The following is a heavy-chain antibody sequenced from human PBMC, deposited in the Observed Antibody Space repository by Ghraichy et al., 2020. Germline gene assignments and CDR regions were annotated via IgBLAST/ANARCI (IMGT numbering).Heavy chain of an antibody. CDR2: ISGSGGST. Sequence: LSLTCAASGFTFSSYAMSWVRQAPGKGLEWVSAISGSGGSTYYADSVKGRFTISRDNSKNTLYLQMNSLRAEDTAVYYCAKAPGAVAGRFDYWGQGTLVTVSS. CDR1: GFTFSSYA. CDR3: AKAPGAVAGRFDY. V-gene: IGHV3-23*01. D-gene: IGHD6-19*01. J-gene: IGHJ4*02.